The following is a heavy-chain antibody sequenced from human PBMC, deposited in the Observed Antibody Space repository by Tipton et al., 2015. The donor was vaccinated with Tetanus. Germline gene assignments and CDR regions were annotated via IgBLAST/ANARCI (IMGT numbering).Heavy chain of an antibody. CDR2: ISSSSSTI. D-gene: IGHD3-16*02. CDR1: GFTFSDYY. J-gene: IGHJ6*02. Sequence: SLRLSCAASGFTFSDYYMSWIRQAPGKGLEWVSYISSSSSTIYYADSVKGRFTISRDNAKNSLYLQMNSLRAEDTAVYYCARDNGGRGVIVSDHYYYGMDVWGQGTTVTVSS. CDR3: ARDNGGRGVIVSDHYYYGMDV. V-gene: IGHV3-11*04.